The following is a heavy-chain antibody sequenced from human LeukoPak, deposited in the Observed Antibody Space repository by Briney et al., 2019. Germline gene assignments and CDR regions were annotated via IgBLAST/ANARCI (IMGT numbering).Heavy chain of an antibody. CDR2: ISAYNGNT. J-gene: IGHJ4*02. Sequence: ASVKVSRKASGYTFTSYGISWVRQAPGQGLEWMGWISAYNGNTNYAQKLQGRVTMTTDTSTSTAYMELRSLRSDDTAVYYCARVGYNWNYASFDYWGQGTLVTVSS. D-gene: IGHD1-7*01. V-gene: IGHV1-18*01. CDR3: ARVGYNWNYASFDY. CDR1: GYTFTSYG.